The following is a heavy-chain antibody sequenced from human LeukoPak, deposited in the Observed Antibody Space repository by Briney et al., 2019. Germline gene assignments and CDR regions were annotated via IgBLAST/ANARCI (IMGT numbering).Heavy chain of an antibody. D-gene: IGHD3-22*01. J-gene: IGHJ4*02. CDR2: IYNSGST. V-gene: IGHV4-59*01. CDR3: ARETYYYDSSGYRFDY. Sequence: SETLSLTCTVSGGSISNYYWSWIRQPPGKGLEWIGYIYNSGSTNYNPSLKSRVTISVDTSKNQLSLKLSSVTAADTAVYYCARETYYYDSSGYRFDYWGQGTLVTVSS. CDR1: GGSISNYY.